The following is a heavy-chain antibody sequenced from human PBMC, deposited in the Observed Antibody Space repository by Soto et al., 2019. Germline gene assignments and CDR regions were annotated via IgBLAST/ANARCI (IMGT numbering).Heavy chain of an antibody. CDR3: ARDPSNTSGNKLYLDY. J-gene: IGHJ4*02. CDR2: ISCYNHDT. D-gene: IGHD2-2*01. Sequence: QVHLVQSGAELKKPGASVRVSCKTSGYTYNRHGITWVRQAPGRGLELLGWISCYNHDTIYAQKVQGRLSMATDTTNGTGYTELRNLKTYGPGGYFRARDPSNTSGNKLYLDYWGPGTPVNVFS. CDR1: GYTYNRHG. V-gene: IGHV1-18*01.